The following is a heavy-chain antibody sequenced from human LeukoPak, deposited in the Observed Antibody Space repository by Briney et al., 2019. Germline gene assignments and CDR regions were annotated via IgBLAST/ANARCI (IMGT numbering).Heavy chain of an antibody. J-gene: IGHJ4*02. V-gene: IGHV3-11*04. Sequence: KSGGSLRLSCAASGFTFSDYYMSWIRQAPGKGLEWVSYISSSGSTIYYADSVKGRFTISRDNAKNSLYLQMNSLRAEDTAVYYCAKDPYHVVTEHFDYWGQGTLVTVSS. CDR1: GFTFSDYY. D-gene: IGHD3-22*01. CDR2: ISSSGSTI. CDR3: AKDPYHVVTEHFDY.